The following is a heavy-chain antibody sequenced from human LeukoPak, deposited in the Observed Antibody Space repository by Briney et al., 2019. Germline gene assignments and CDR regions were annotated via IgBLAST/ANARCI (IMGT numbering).Heavy chain of an antibody. J-gene: IGHJ3*02. CDR2: ISSSSSYI. V-gene: IGHV3-21*01. CDR1: GFTFSSYR. Sequence: GGSLRLSCAASGFTFSSYRMNWVRQAPGKGLEWVSSISSSSSYIYYAGSVKGRFTIYRDNAKNSLYLQMNSLRAEDTAVYYCARVKHRIQLWLTFDAFDIWGQGTMVTVSS. CDR3: ARVKHRIQLWLTFDAFDI. D-gene: IGHD5-18*01.